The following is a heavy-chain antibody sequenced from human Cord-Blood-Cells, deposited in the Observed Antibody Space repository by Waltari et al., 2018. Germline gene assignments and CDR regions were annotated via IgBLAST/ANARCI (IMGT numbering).Heavy chain of an antibody. CDR3: ARGGSSGWYY. J-gene: IGHJ4*02. Sequence: QVQLVESGGGVVQTGRSLRLTCAASGFTFSSYGMHRVRQAPGKGLEWVAVIWYDGSNKYYADSVKGRFTISRDNSKNTLYLQMNSLRAEDTAVYYCARGGSSGWYYWGQGTLVTVSS. V-gene: IGHV3-33*01. CDR1: GFTFSSYG. D-gene: IGHD6-19*01. CDR2: IWYDGSNK.